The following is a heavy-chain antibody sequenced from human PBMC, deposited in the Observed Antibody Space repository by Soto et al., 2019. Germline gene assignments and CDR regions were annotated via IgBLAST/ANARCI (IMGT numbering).Heavy chain of an antibody. D-gene: IGHD3-3*01. CDR3: TRDAYYDFWSGYSGYYYYYMDV. J-gene: IGHJ6*03. Sequence: EVQLVESGGGLVQPGGSLRLSCAASGFTFSSYWMHWVRQAPGKGLVWVSRINGDGSSTSYADSVKGRFTISRDNAKNTLYLQMNSLRAEDSAVYYCTRDAYYDFWSGYSGYYYYYMDVWGTGTTVTVSS. CDR1: GFTFSSYW. V-gene: IGHV3-74*01. CDR2: INGDGSST.